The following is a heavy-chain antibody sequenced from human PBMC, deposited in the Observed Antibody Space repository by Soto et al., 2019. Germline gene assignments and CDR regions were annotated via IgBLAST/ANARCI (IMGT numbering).Heavy chain of an antibody. Sequence: QVQLQESGPGLVKPSETLSLTCTGSGGSISSYYWSWIRQPPGKGLEWIGYIYYSGSTNYNPSLKSRVTISVDTSKNQFSLKLSSVTAADTAVYYCARGGPGIAVAGTWWYFDLWGRGTLGTVSS. V-gene: IGHV4-59*01. CDR2: IYYSGST. J-gene: IGHJ2*01. CDR3: ARGGPGIAVAGTWWYFDL. D-gene: IGHD6-19*01. CDR1: GGSISSYY.